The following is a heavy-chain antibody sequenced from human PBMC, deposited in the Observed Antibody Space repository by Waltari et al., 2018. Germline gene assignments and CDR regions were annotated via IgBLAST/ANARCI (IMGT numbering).Heavy chain of an antibody. V-gene: IGHV3-7*04. CDR2: INQDGET. J-gene: IGHJ4*02. CDR1: GRPPSDPG. Sequence: EALLVESGGNLVQPGGSLRLTWAAPGRPPSDPGMSWVRQVPGKGLGWVASINQDGETNYVASVKGRFTISRDNAKKSLVLLLNNLRADDSGIYYCARDPTLFGVRQNYFDSWGQGTLVTVSS. CDR3: ARDPTLFGVRQNYFDS. D-gene: IGHD3-3*01.